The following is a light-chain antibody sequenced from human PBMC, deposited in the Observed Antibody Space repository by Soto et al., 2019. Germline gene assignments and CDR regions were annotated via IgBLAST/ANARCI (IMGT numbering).Light chain of an antibody. V-gene: IGKV4-1*01. CDR3: QQYYTTPPT. CDR1: RSVLYSSNNRNY. Sequence: DIVMTQSPDSLAVSLGERATINCKSSRSVLYSSNNRNYLAWYQQKPGQAPKLLIYWASTRESGVPDRFSGSGSGTDFTLTISSLQAEDVAVYYCQQYYTTPPTFGQGTKVDIK. J-gene: IGKJ1*01. CDR2: WAS.